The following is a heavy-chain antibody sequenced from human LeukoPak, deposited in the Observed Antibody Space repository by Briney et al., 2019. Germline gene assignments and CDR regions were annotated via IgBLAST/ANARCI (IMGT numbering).Heavy chain of an antibody. Sequence: GGSLRLSCAASRFTFSSYAMSWVRQAPGKGLEWVLVISGSGGSTYYADSVKGRFTISRDNSKNTLYLQMNSLRAEDTAVYYCARDPSLGATKGGYWGQGTLVTVSS. V-gene: IGHV3-23*01. CDR2: ISGSGGST. D-gene: IGHD1-26*01. CDR3: ARDPSLGATKGGY. J-gene: IGHJ4*02. CDR1: RFTFSSYA.